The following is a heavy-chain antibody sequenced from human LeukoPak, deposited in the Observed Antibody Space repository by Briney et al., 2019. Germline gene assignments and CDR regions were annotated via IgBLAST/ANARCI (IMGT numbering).Heavy chain of an antibody. Sequence: GGSLRLSCAASGFTFSDYYMSWIRQAPGKGLEWVSYISSSGSTIYYADSVKGRFTISRDNAKNSLYLQMNSLRAEDTAVYYCAKIQDIVVVVAASFDYWGQGTLVTVSS. CDR2: ISSSGSTI. CDR1: GFTFSDYY. J-gene: IGHJ4*02. CDR3: AKIQDIVVVVAASFDY. D-gene: IGHD2-15*01. V-gene: IGHV3-11*01.